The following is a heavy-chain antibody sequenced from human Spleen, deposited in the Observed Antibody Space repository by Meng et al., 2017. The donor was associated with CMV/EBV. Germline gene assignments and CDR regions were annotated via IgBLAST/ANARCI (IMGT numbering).Heavy chain of an antibody. CDR3: ARQLKGYSSSWYGPRFDY. J-gene: IGHJ4*02. Sequence: SETLSLTCAVHAESFSNHFWSWIRQAPGKGLEWIGEINYSGSTSHNPSLKSRVTISVDTFNNQYSLKLSSVTAADTAVYYCARQLKGYSSSWYGPRFDYWDQGALVTVSS. CDR2: INYSGST. D-gene: IGHD6-13*01. V-gene: IGHV4-34*01. CDR1: AESFSNHF.